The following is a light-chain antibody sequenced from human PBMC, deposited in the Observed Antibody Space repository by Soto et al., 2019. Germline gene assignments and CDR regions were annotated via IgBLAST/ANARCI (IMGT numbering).Light chain of an antibody. CDR3: CSYAGRDTLYV. J-gene: IGLJ1*01. CDR1: STDVGGYNY. V-gene: IGLV2-11*01. Sequence: QSALTQPRSVSGSPGQSVTISCTGTSTDVGGYNYVSWYQQHPGKVPKLMLYDVSKRPSGVPDRCSGSKSGNTASLTISGLQAEDEADYYCCSYAGRDTLYVFGSGTKVTVL. CDR2: DVS.